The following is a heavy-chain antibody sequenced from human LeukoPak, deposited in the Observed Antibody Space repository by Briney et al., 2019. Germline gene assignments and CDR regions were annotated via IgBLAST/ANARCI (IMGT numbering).Heavy chain of an antibody. CDR1: GFTFSNYA. CDR3: AKDRGVGATGD. V-gene: IGHV3-23*01. Sequence: LPGGSLRLSCAASGFTFSNYAMNWVRQAPGKGLEWVSIISGSGGRTYYADSVKGRITISRDNSKNTLYLQMNNLRAEDTAVYYCAKDRGVGATGDWGQGTLVTVSS. D-gene: IGHD1-26*01. J-gene: IGHJ4*02. CDR2: ISGSGGRT.